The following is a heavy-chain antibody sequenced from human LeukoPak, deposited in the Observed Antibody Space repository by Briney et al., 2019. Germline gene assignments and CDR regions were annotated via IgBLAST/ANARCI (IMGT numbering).Heavy chain of an antibody. CDR1: GGTFSSYA. D-gene: IGHD1-1*01. Sequence: ASVKVSCKASGGTFSSYAISWVRQAPGQGLEWMGYIITYNGNTNYAQKLQGRVTMTTDTSTSTAYMELRSLRSDDTAVYYCARDQTGTTAFDYWGQGTLVTVSS. CDR3: ARDQTGTTAFDY. J-gene: IGHJ4*02. V-gene: IGHV1-18*01. CDR2: IITYNGNT.